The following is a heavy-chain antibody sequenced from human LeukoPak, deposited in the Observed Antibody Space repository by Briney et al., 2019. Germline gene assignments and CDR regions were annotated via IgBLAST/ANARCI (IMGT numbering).Heavy chain of an antibody. CDR1: GYTFTGYY. CDR2: INPNSGGT. V-gene: IGHV1-2*02. Sequence: GASVKVSCKASGYTFTGYYMHWVRQAPGQGLEWMGWINPNSGGTNYAQRFQGRVTMTRDTSISTAYIELSRLRSDDTAVYYCARVYCSSTTCYALDYWGQGTLVTVSS. CDR3: ARVYCSSTTCYALDY. D-gene: IGHD2-2*01. J-gene: IGHJ4*02.